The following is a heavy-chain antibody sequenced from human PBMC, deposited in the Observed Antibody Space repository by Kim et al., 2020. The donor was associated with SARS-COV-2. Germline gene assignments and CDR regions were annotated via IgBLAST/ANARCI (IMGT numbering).Heavy chain of an antibody. D-gene: IGHD4-4*01. J-gene: IGHJ4*02. CDR3: ARGPNYSPFDY. V-gene: IGHV3-48*03. CDR1: GFTFSSYE. CDR2: IIGSGTTI. Sequence: GGSLRLSCAASGFTFSSYEMNWVRQAPGKGLEWVSYIIGSGTTIYYADSVRGRFTISRDNDKNSLYLQMNSLRAEDTAVYYCARGPNYSPFDYWGQGTLVTV.